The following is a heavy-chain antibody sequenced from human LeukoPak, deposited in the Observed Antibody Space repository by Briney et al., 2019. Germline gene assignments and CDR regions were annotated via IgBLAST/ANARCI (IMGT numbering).Heavy chain of an antibody. J-gene: IGHJ4*02. CDR2: INPNSGGT. Sequence: ASVKVSCKASGYTFTGYYMHWVRQAPGQGLEWMRWINPNSGGTNYAQKFQGRVTMTRDTSISTAYMELSRLRSDDTAVYYCARDFGYDYVWGSYRWPDYWGQGTLVTVSS. CDR3: ARDFGYDYVWGSYRWPDY. CDR1: GYTFTGYY. D-gene: IGHD3-16*02. V-gene: IGHV1-2*02.